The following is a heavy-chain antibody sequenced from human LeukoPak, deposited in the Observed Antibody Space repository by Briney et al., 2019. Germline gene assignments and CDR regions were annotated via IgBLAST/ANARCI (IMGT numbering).Heavy chain of an antibody. V-gene: IGHV4-4*07. CDR2: IYTSGGT. CDR1: GGSIGSYY. CDR3: ARGVFYYDTSGRGYYFDY. Sequence: SETLSLTCTVSGGSIGSYYWSWIRQPAGKGLEWIGRIYTSGGTVYNPSLKRRVTMSVDTSKNQFSLKLSSVTAADTAVYYCARGVFYYDTSGRGYYFDYWGQGTLVTVSS. J-gene: IGHJ4*02. D-gene: IGHD3-22*01.